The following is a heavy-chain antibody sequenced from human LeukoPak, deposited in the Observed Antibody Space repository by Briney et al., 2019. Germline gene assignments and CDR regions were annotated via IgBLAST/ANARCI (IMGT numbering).Heavy chain of an antibody. J-gene: IGHJ4*02. CDR1: GFTFSSYA. CDR3: ASLASGFDY. CDR2: ISYDGSNK. Sequence: PGGSLRLSCAASGFTFSSYAMHWVRQAPGKGLEWVAVISYDGSNKYYADSVKGRFTISRDNSKNTLYLQMNSLRAEDMAVYYCASLASGFDYWGQGTLVTVSS. V-gene: IGHV3-30*04.